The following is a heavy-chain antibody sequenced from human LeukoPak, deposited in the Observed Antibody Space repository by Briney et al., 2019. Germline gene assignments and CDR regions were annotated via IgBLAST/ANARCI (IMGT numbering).Heavy chain of an antibody. V-gene: IGHV3-21*01. CDR3: ARVHSGSYQYYYYYYMDV. CDR2: ISSSSSYI. J-gene: IGHJ6*03. Sequence: GSLRLFCAASGFTFSSYSMNWVRLAPGKGLEWVSSISSSSSYIYYADSVKGRFTISRDNANNSLYLQMNSLRAEDTAVYYCARVHSGSYQYYYYYYMDVWGKGTTVTVSS. D-gene: IGHD1-26*01. CDR1: GFTFSSYS.